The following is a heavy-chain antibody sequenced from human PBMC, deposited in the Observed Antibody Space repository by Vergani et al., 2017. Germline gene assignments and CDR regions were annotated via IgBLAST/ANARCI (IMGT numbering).Heavy chain of an antibody. CDR1: GFTFSSYS. D-gene: IGHD3-3*01. J-gene: IGHJ6*02. CDR2: ISSSSSYI. V-gene: IGHV3-21*01. Sequence: EVQLVESGGGLVKPGGSLRLSRAASGFTFSSYSMNWVRQAPGEGLEWVSSISSSSSYIYYADSVKGRFTISRDNAKNSLYLQMNSLRAEDTAVYYCARGRDEYYDFWSGYHTSNNYYGMDVWGQGTTVTVSS. CDR3: ARGRDEYYDFWSGYHTSNNYYGMDV.